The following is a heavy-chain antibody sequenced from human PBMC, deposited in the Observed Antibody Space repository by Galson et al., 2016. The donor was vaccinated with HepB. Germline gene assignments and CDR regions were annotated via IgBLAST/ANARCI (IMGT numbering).Heavy chain of an antibody. CDR3: AHKTVTAVTSLLSY. V-gene: IGHV2-5*02. Sequence: PALVKPTQTLTLTCTFSGFSLSTSGVGVGWIRQPPGKALEWLALIYWDDDKSYSPSLKSRLSITKDTSKNQVVLTVTDMDPVDTATYYCAHKTVTAVTSLLSYWGHGAVVTVSS. CDR2: IYWDDDK. D-gene: IGHD4-17*01. J-gene: IGHJ4*01. CDR1: GFSLSTSGVG.